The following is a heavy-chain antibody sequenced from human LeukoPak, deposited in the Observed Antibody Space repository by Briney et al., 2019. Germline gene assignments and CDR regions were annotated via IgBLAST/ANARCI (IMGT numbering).Heavy chain of an antibody. D-gene: IGHD3-3*01. CDR3: VLSTIFEGYFDY. V-gene: IGHV3-7*01. Sequence: PGGSRRLSCAASGFTFSSYWMSWVRQAPGKGLEWVANIKQDGSEKYYVDSVKGRFTISRDNAKNSLYLQMNSLRAEDTAVYYCVLSTIFEGYFDYWGQGTLVTVSS. J-gene: IGHJ4*02. CDR2: IKQDGSEK. CDR1: GFTFSSYW.